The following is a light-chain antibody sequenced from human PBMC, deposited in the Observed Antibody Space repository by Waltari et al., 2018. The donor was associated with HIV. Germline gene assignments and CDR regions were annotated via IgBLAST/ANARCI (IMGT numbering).Light chain of an antibody. CDR3: QVWEITDDHVV. CDR2: DDS. V-gene: IGLV3-21*03. CDR1: NIGSKG. Sequence: SYVLTQPPSVSVAPGKTARITCGGNNIGSKGVQWYQQKPGQAPVLVVQDDSDRPSRIPERFSCSNSGDTATLAISKVEAGDEADYYCQVWEITDDHVVFGGGTKLTVL. J-gene: IGLJ2*01.